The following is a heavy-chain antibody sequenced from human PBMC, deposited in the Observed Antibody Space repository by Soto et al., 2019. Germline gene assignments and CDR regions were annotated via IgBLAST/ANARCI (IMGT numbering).Heavy chain of an antibody. CDR3: AKDRDSSGYLDY. D-gene: IGHD6-19*01. V-gene: IGHV3-23*01. CDR2: ISGSGGST. Sequence: GGSLRLSCAASGFTFSSYAMSWVRQAPGKGLEWVSAISGSGGSTYYADSVKGRFTISRDNSKNTLYQQMNSLRAEDTAVYYCAKDRDSSGYLDYWGQGTLVTVSS. J-gene: IGHJ4*02. CDR1: GFTFSSYA.